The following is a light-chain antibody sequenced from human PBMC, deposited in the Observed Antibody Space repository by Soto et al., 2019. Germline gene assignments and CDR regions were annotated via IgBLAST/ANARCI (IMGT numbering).Light chain of an antibody. Sequence: IVMTQSPDSLAVSLGERATINCKSSQSVLYSSNNKNYLAWYQQKPGQPPKLLIYWASTRESGVPDRFSGSGSGTDFTLTISSLQAEDVAVYYCQQYYSTHRTFGQGTKVDIK. V-gene: IGKV4-1*01. CDR3: QQYYSTHRT. CDR2: WAS. J-gene: IGKJ1*01. CDR1: QSVLYSSNNKNY.